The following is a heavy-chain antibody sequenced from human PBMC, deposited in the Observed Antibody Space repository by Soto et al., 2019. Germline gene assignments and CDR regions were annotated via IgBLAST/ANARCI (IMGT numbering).Heavy chain of an antibody. CDR1: GSTFPTSG. Sequence: APEKVACKASGSTFPTSGPSWVRHAPAQGLEWMGWISPYNGNTNYAQKLQGRVTMTTDTPTSTAYMELWSLKANETAENYCARARTMHFSLVYWGQG. CDR3: ARARTMHFSLVY. D-gene: IGHD3-3*02. CDR2: ISPYNGNT. V-gene: IGHV1-18*01. J-gene: IGHJ4*02.